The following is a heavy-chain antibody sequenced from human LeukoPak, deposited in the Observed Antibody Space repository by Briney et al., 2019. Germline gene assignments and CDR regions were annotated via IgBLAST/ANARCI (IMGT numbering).Heavy chain of an antibody. CDR2: IIPIFGTA. CDR1: GGTFSSYA. CDR3: ARGPRNQEDYYFDY. Sequence: EASVKVSCKASGGTFSSYAISWVRQAPGQGLEWMGGIIPIFGTANYAQKFQGRVTITADESTSTAYMELSSLSSEDTAVYYCARGPRNQEDYYFDYWGQGTLVTVSS. V-gene: IGHV1-69*13. D-gene: IGHD1-14*01. J-gene: IGHJ4*02.